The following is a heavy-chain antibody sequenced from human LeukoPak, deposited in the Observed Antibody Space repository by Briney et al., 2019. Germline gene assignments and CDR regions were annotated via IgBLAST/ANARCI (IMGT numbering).Heavy chain of an antibody. CDR1: GYTFTSYY. V-gene: IGHV1-2*02. Sequence: GASVKVSCKASGYTFTSYYMHWVRQAPGQGLEWMGIINPNSGGTNYAQKFQGRVTMTRDTSISTAYMELSRLRSDDTAVYYCARGVRNWNYVSSVFYGMDVWGQGTTVTVSS. J-gene: IGHJ6*02. CDR3: ARGVRNWNYVSSVFYGMDV. CDR2: INPNSGGT. D-gene: IGHD1-7*01.